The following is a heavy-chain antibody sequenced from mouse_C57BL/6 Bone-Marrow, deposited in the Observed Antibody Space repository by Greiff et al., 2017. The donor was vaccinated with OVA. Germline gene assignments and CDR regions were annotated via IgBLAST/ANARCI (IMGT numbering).Heavy chain of an antibody. CDR3: ARNYGSSYFFDY. V-gene: IGHV1-7*01. CDR2: INPSSGYT. J-gene: IGHJ2*01. CDR1: GYTFTSYW. D-gene: IGHD1-1*01. Sequence: VQGVESGAELAKPGASVKLSCKASGYTFTSYWMHWVKQRPGQGLEWIGYINPSSGYTKYNQKFKDKATLTTDKSSSTAYMQLSSLAYEDSAVYYCARNYGSSYFFDYWGQGTTLTVSS.